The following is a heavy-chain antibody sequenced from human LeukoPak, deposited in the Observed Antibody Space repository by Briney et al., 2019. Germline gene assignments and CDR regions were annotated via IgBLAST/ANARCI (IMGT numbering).Heavy chain of an antibody. D-gene: IGHD1-26*01. J-gene: IGHJ5*02. CDR3: ARGMNVVVGATDWFDP. Sequence: ASVKVSCKASGYTFTGYYMHWVRQAPGQGLEWMGWINPNSGGTNYAQKFQGRVTMTRDTSISTAYMEPSRLRSDDTAVYYCARGMNVVVGATDWFDPWGQGTLVTVSS. CDR1: GYTFTGYY. V-gene: IGHV1-2*02. CDR2: INPNSGGT.